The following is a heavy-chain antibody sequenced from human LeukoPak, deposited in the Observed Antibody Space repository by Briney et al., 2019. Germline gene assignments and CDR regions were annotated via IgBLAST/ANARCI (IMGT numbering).Heavy chain of an antibody. CDR2: ISAYNGNT. CDR1: GYTFTSYG. J-gene: IGHJ4*02. V-gene: IGHV1-18*01. CDR3: ARTILWFGESTSPPDY. Sequence: ASVKVSCKASGYTFTSYGISWVRQAPGQGLEWMGWISAYNGNTNYARKLQGRVTMTTDASTSTAYMELRSLRSDDTAVYYCARTILWFGESTSPPDYWGQGTLVTVSS. D-gene: IGHD3-10*01.